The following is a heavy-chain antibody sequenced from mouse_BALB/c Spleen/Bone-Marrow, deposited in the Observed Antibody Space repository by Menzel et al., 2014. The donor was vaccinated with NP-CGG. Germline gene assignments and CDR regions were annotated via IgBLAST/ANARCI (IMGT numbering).Heavy chain of an antibody. J-gene: IGHJ4*01. D-gene: IGHD1-2*01. CDR1: GYAFTNYW. Sequence: VKLVESGAELVRPGTSVKSSCKASGYAFTNYWLDWVKQSPGHGLEWIGDIYPGSGNTYFNEKFKGKATLTADKSSSTAYMQLSSLTSEDSAVYFCARPQFISGRYYAMDYWGQGTSVTVSS. V-gene: IGHV1-63*01. CDR2: IYPGSGNT. CDR3: ARPQFISGRYYAMDY.